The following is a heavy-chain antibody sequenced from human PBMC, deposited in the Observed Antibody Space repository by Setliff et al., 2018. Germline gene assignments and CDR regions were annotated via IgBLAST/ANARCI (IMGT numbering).Heavy chain of an antibody. CDR2: IYPYSGKT. CDR3: ARFGGSCSSSSCYASDL. J-gene: IGHJ3*01. V-gene: IGHV1-18*01. CDR1: GYTFTSFG. Sequence: ASVKVSCKASGYTFTSFGISWVRRAPGQGLQWIGMIYPYSGKTAYAQKFQDRVTMTTDTSTGTGYMELRSLRSDDTALYFCARFGGSCSSSSCYASDLWGQGTMVTVS. D-gene: IGHD2-2*01.